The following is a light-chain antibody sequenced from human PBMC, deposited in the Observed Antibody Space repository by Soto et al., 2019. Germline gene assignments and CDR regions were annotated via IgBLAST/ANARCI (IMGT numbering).Light chain of an antibody. CDR1: SGDVGGHNF. CDR3: SSYAGTNKV. Sequence: QSALTQPPSASGSPGQSVTISCTGTSGDVGGHNFVSWYQFHPGKAPKLIIYEVSKRPSGVPNRFSGSKSDNTASLAVSGLQGEDEADYFCSSYAGTNKVFGGGTKVTVL. CDR2: EVS. J-gene: IGLJ3*02. V-gene: IGLV2-8*01.